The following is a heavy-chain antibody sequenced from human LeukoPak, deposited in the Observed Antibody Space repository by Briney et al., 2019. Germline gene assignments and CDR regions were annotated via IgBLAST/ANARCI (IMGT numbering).Heavy chain of an antibody. D-gene: IGHD6-13*01. J-gene: IGHJ5*02. CDR2: IYYSGST. CDR3: ARSGHSSSWGNWSDP. V-gene: IGHV4-31*03. Sequence: PSETLSLTCTVSGGSISSGGYYWSWIRQHPGKGLEWIGYIYYSGSTYYNPSLKSRVTISVDTSKNQFSLKLSSVTAADTAVYYCARSGHSSSWGNWSDPWGQGTLVTVSS. CDR1: GGSISSGGYY.